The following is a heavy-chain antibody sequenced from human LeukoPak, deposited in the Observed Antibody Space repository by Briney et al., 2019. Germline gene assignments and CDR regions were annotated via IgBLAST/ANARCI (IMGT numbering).Heavy chain of an antibody. Sequence: ASVKVSCKASGYTFTGYYMHWLRQAPEQGLEWMGLITPNSGGTNYAQKFPGRVTMTMDTSISTGYVEVSRMRSDDTAVYYCARESSNLDYWGQGTLVTVSS. V-gene: IGHV1-2*02. J-gene: IGHJ4*02. CDR2: ITPNSGGT. CDR3: ARESSNLDY. CDR1: GYTFTGYY. D-gene: IGHD2-2*01.